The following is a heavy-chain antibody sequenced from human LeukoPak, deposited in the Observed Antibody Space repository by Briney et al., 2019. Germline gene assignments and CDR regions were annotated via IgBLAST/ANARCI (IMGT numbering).Heavy chain of an antibody. CDR1: GGSVSSGSYY. J-gene: IGHJ5*02. D-gene: IGHD4-23*01. CDR3: AREKGGNYWFDP. CDR2: IYYSGST. Sequence: SETLSLTCTVSGGSVSSGSYYWSWIRQPPGKGLEWIGYIYYSGSTNYNPSLKSRVTISVDTSKNQFSLRLSSVTAADTAVYYCAREKGGNYWFDPWGQGTLVTVSS. V-gene: IGHV4-61*01.